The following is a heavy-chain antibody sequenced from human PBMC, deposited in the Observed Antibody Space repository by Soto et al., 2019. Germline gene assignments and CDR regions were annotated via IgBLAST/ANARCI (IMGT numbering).Heavy chain of an antibody. CDR2: ISGGGGST. D-gene: IGHD1-7*01. CDR1: GFTFSSYA. Sequence: EVQLLESGGGLVQPGGSLRLSCAASGFTFSSYAMTWVRQAPGKGLEWVPGISGGGGSTYYADSVKGRFTISRDNSKNTLFLQMNSLRAEDTAVYYCAKDRTKVDYHYGMDVWGQGTTVTVSS. V-gene: IGHV3-23*01. CDR3: AKDRTKVDYHYGMDV. J-gene: IGHJ6*02.